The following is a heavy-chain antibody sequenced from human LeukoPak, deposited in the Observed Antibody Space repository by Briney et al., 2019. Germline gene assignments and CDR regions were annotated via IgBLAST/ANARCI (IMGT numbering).Heavy chain of an antibody. Sequence: SETLSLTCTVSGGSISNYYWIWIRQPAGKELEWIGRIYTSGSTDYNPSLESRVSMSLDTSKNQIMLKLNSVTAADTAVYYCARTYCGGGNCYHFDYWGQGTLVTVSS. CDR2: IYTSGST. J-gene: IGHJ4*02. D-gene: IGHD2-15*01. V-gene: IGHV4-4*07. CDR3: ARTYCGGGNCYHFDY. CDR1: GGSISNYY.